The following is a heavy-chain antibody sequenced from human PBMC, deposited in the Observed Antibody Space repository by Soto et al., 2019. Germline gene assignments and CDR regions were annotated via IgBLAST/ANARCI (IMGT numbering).Heavy chain of an antibody. CDR1: GGSISSSSYY. D-gene: IGHD2-15*01. J-gene: IGHJ5*02. CDR2: IYYSGST. V-gene: IGHV4-39*01. Sequence: SETLSLTCTVSGGSISSSSYYWGWIRQPPGKGLEWIGSIYYSGSTYYNPSLKSRVTISVDTSKNQFSLKLSSATAAGTAAYYCARVDYNWFDPWGQGTLVTVSS. CDR3: ARVDYNWFDP.